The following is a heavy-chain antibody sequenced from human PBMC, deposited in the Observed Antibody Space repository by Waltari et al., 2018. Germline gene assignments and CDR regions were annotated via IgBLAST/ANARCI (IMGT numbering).Heavy chain of an antibody. CDR2: IYSSGTT. J-gene: IGHJ4*02. CDR1: GVSISSCTYY. V-gene: IGHV4-61*02. Sequence: QVQLQESGPRLVKPSQTLSLTCTVSGVSISSCTYYWSWIRQSAGRGLEWIGRIYSSGTTKYNPSLKSRVSISIDRSKNQFFVRLTSATAADSAIYYCVRDWGGDDSGSVWGRGAPVTVSS. CDR3: VRDWGGDDSGSV. D-gene: IGHD3-10*01.